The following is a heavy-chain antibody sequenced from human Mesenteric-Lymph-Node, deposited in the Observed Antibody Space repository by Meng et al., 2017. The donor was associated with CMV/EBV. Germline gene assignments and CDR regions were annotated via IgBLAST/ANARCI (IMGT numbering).Heavy chain of an antibody. CDR1: GSTSSSYG. D-gene: IGHD3-16*01. CDR3: ARGAEYSYGPFDF. CDR2: IIPILPLT. V-gene: IGHV1-69*10. J-gene: IGHJ4*01. Sequence: SVKVSCKASGSTSSSYGISWVRQAPGQGLEWMGWIIPILPLTKNAERFQGRVAFTADKSTGTVYMELSSLRSEDTAVYYCARGAEYSYGPFDFWGHGTLVTVSS.